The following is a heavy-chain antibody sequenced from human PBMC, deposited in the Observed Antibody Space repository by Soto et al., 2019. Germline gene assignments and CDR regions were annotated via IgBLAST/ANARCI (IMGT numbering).Heavy chain of an antibody. V-gene: IGHV3-23*01. J-gene: IGHJ1*01. CDR2: VSGGGDHT. Sequence: PGGSLRLSCAASGFTFSTYAMAWVRQAPGKGLEWVSTVSGGGDHTYYADSVKGRSTISRDASKNTPYLQMDSLRVEDTAVYYCAKSGFADLEYWGQGALVTVSS. CDR1: GFTFSTYA. D-gene: IGHD1-26*01. CDR3: AKSGFADLEY.